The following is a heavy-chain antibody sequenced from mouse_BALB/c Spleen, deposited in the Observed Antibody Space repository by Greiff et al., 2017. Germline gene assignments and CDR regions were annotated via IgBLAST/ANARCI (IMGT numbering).Heavy chain of an antibody. CDR2: ISSGGSYT. D-gene: IGHD2-10*01. CDR3: TRDSSYGNYEDY. Sequence: EVKLVESGGGLVKPGGSLKLSCAASGFTFSSYTMSWVRQTPEKRLEWVATISSGGSYTYYPDSVKGRFTISRDNAKNTLYLQMSSLKSEDTAMYYCTRDSSYGNYEDYWGQGTTLTVSS. CDR1: GFTFSSYT. J-gene: IGHJ2*01. V-gene: IGHV5-6-4*01.